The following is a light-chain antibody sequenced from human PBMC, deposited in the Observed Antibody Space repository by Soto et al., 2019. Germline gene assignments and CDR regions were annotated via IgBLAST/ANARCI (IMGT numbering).Light chain of an antibody. J-gene: IGKJ4*01. CDR1: QSISSY. V-gene: IGKV1-39*01. CDR2: ATS. CDR3: QQSYNIPLT. Sequence: DIQVTQSPSSLSASVGDRVTITCRASQSISSYLNWYQQKPGKAPNLLIYATSSLQTGVPSRFSGSGSGTDFTLTVSSLQPEDFATYYCQQSYNIPLTFGGGTKVDIK.